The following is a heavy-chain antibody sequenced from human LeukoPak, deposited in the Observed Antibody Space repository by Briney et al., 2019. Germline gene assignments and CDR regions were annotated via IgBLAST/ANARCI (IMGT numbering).Heavy chain of an antibody. V-gene: IGHV3-74*01. CDR3: SRDLRGADDY. J-gene: IGHJ4*02. CDR1: GFTFSSYG. CDR2: ISRDGSYT. Sequence: GGSLGLSCAASGFTFSSYGMHWVRQAPGKGLVWVSHISRDGSYTNYADSVKGRFTISRDNANNTLYLQMNSLRAEDTAVYYCSRDLRGADDYWGQGTLVTVSS. D-gene: IGHD1-26*01.